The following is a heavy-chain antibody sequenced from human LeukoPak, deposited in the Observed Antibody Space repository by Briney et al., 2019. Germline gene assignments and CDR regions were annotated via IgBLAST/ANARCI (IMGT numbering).Heavy chain of an antibody. D-gene: IGHD3-16*02. Sequence: PSETLSLTCTVSGGSISSSSYYWGWIRQPPGKGLEWVGSITYSGTTYYNPSLKSRVTISVDTSKTQFSLKLTSVTAADTAVYYCAPAYIWGSFRTFNYSGQGTLVTASS. J-gene: IGHJ4*02. CDR3: APAYIWGSFRTFNY. CDR1: GGSISSSSYY. V-gene: IGHV4-39*01. CDR2: ITYSGTT.